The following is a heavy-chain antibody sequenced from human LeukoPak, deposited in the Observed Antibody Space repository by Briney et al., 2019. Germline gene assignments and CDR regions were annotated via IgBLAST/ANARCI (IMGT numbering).Heavy chain of an antibody. J-gene: IGHJ4*02. D-gene: IGHD6-19*01. V-gene: IGHV3-23*01. CDR2: ISGSGGST. Sequence: GGSLRLSCAASGFTFSSYAMSWVRQAAGKGLEWVSVISGSGGSTYYADSVKGRFTISRDNAKNSLYLQMNSLRAEDTAVYYCATKVPGTSHFSNWGQGTLVSVSS. CDR3: ATKVPGTSHFSN. CDR1: GFTFSSYA.